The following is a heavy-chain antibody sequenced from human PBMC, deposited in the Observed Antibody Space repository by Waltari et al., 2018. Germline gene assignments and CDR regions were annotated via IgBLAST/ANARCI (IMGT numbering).Heavy chain of an antibody. CDR1: GFTFGDYA. V-gene: IGHV3-49*04. CDR2: IRSKAYGGTK. CDR3: TRAVYYDSSGYQR. J-gene: IGHJ4*02. Sequence: EVQLVESGGGLVQPGRSLRLSCTASGFTFGDYAMSWVRQAPGKGLEWVGFIRSKAYGGTKEYAASVKDRFTISRDDSKSIAELKMNSLKTEDTAVYYCTRAVYYDSSGYQRWGQGTLVTVSS. D-gene: IGHD3-22*01.